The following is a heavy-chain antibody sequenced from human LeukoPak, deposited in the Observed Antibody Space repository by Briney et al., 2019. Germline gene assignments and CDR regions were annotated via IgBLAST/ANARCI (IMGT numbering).Heavy chain of an antibody. D-gene: IGHD2-2*01. V-gene: IGHV1-8*02. J-gene: IGHJ6*03. CDR3: ARGFGACRSTSCYSYYYYMDV. Sequence: ASVKVSCKASGFTFTSSAMQWVRQARGQRLEWMGWMNPNSGNTGYAQKFQGRVTMTRNTSISTAYMELSSLRSEDTAVYYCARGFGACRSTSCYSYYYYMDVWGKGTTVTISS. CDR2: MNPNSGNT. CDR1: GFTFTSSA.